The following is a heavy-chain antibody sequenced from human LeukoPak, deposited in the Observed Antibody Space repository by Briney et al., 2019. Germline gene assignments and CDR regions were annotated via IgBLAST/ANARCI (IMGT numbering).Heavy chain of an antibody. CDR1: GGSISSNNYF. CDR3: QSRFLEWLLDY. Sequence: PSETLSLTCTVSGGSISSNNYFWGWIRQPPRKGLEWIGSIYDSGSTYYNPSLKRRVTISVDTSKNQFSLKLNSVTAADTAIYYCQSRFLEWLLDYWGQGTLVTVSS. CDR2: IYDSGST. D-gene: IGHD3-3*01. V-gene: IGHV4-39*01. J-gene: IGHJ4*02.